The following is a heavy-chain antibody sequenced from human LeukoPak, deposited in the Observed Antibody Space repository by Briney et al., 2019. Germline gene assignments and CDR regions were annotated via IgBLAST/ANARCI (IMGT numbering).Heavy chain of an antibody. CDR3: LKTVDF. V-gene: IGHV3-48*01. CDR1: GFLFNSQH. CDR2: IDPESTNI. J-gene: IGHJ4*02. Sequence: PGGSLRLSCEGSGFLFNSQHMNWVRQTPGKGLEWVAYIDPESTNIFYADSVKGRFTLSRDNAKSSMFLQMNSLRVEDTAVYYCLKTVDFWGQGILVTVSP.